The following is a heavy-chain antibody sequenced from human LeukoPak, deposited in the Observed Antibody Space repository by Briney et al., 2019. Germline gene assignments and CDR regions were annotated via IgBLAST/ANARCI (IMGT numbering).Heavy chain of an antibody. CDR1: GFALRSYT. CDR3: ARGENTYIDY. CDR2: ISSTSAYI. D-gene: IGHD3-16*01. J-gene: IGHJ4*02. Sequence: GGSLRLSCAASGFALRSYTVTWVRQAPGKGLEWVSSISSTSAYIYYAESVKGRFTISRDNAKDTLYLQMNSLRAEDTAVYYCARGENTYIDYWGQGTLVTVSS. V-gene: IGHV3-21*01.